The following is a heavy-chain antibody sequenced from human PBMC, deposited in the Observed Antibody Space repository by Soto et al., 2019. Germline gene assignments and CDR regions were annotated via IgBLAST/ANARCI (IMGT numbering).Heavy chain of an antibody. J-gene: IGHJ6*02. CDR1: GYTFTGYY. V-gene: IGHV1-2*04. CDR2: INPNSGGT. CDR3: ARGHSSSIGRGYYYYGMDV. D-gene: IGHD6-6*01. Sequence: QVQLVQSGAEVKKPGASVKVSCKASGYTFTGYYMHWVRQAPGQGLEWMGWINPNSGGTNYAQKFQGWVTMTGDTSISTAYMELSRLRSDDTAVYYCARGHSSSIGRGYYYYGMDVWGQGTTVTVSS.